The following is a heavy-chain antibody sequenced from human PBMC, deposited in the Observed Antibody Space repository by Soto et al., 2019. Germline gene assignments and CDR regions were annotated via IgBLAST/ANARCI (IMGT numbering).Heavy chain of an antibody. CDR2: IYYSGST. CDR1: GGSISSGGYY. V-gene: IGHV4-31*03. D-gene: IGHD6-13*01. J-gene: IGHJ3*02. CDR3: ARFWAAAGTDAFDI. Sequence: QVQLQESGPGLVKPSQTLSLTCTVSGGSISSGGYYWSWIRQHPGKGLEWIGYIYYSGSTYYNPSLKSRVTISVDTSKNQCSLKLSSVTAADTAVYYCARFWAAAGTDAFDIWGQGTMVTVSS.